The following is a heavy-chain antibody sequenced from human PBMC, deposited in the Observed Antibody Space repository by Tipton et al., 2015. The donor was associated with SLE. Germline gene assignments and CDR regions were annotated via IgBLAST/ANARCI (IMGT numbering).Heavy chain of an antibody. J-gene: IGHJ5*02. CDR3: ASGGYGSGSHYLGGWFDP. Sequence: TLSLTCTVSGGSISSGSDYWSWIRQPAGKGLGWIGRIYVSGSTNYNPSLQGRVIISVDTSRHQFSLKLRSVTAADTAVYYCASGGYGSGSHYLGGWFDPWGRGTLVTVSS. CDR2: IYVSGST. V-gene: IGHV4-61*02. D-gene: IGHD3-10*01. CDR1: GGSISSGSDY.